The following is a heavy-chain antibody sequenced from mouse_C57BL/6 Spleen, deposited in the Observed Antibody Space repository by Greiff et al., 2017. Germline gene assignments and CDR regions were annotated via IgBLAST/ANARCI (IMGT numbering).Heavy chain of an antibody. CDR2: INYDGSST. J-gene: IGHJ4*01. D-gene: IGHD1-2*01. Sequence: DVKLVESEGGLVQPGSSMKLSCTASGFTFSDYYMAWVRQVPEKGLEWVANINYDGSSTYYLDSLKSRFIISRDNAKNILYLQMSSLKSEDTATYYCARGGYYGGNYAMDYWGQGTSVTVSS. CDR3: ARGGYYGGNYAMDY. CDR1: GFTFSDYY. V-gene: IGHV5-16*01.